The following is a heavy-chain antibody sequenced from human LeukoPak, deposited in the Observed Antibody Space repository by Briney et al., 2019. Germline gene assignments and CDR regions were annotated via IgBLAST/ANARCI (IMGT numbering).Heavy chain of an antibody. CDR1: GGSLNGYY. D-gene: IGHD4-23*01. CDR2: IYYTGSI. Sequence: SETLSLTCSVSGGSLNGYYWGWIRQPPGEGLEYIGFIYYTGSINYDSSLESRITISLDTSKDLFSLNLRPVTAADTAMYHCARFADGGYYFDFWGQGALVTVSS. J-gene: IGHJ4*02. CDR3: ARFADGGYYFDF. V-gene: IGHV4-59*01.